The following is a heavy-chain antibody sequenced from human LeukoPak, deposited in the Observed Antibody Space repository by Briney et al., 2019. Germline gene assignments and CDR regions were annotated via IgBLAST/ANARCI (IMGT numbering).Heavy chain of an antibody. V-gene: IGHV3-53*01. Sequence: GGSLTLSCAASGIAVTGNYMSWVRQPPGKGQEWVAFISINTDTFYADSVRGRFTISRDSSKNTLFLQMNSLRDEDSAVYYCAIAQSWDELFDSWGQGTLVTVSS. D-gene: IGHD1-1*01. CDR2: ISINTDT. CDR1: GIAVTGNY. J-gene: IGHJ4*02. CDR3: AIAQSWDELFDS.